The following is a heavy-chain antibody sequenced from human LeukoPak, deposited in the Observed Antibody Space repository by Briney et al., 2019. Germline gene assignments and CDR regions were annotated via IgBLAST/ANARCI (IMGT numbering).Heavy chain of an antibody. CDR3: ARLAPYGEHPF. CDR1: GFTFSSSA. V-gene: IGHV3-23*01. Sequence: GGSLRLSCAASGFTFSSSAMSWVRQVPGKGLEWVSGISASGGSTYYADSVRGRFTISRDNSKNTLYVQMNSLRAEDTAVYYCARLAPYGEHPFWGQGTLVTVSS. CDR2: ISASGGST. J-gene: IGHJ4*02. D-gene: IGHD4-17*01.